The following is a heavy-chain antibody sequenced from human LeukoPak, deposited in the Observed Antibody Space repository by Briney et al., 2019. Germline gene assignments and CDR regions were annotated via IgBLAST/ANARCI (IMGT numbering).Heavy chain of an antibody. D-gene: IGHD3-22*01. J-gene: IGHJ4*02. Sequence: PSETLSLTCTVSGGSISSGSCYWSWIRQPAGKGLEWIGRIYTSGSTNYNPSLKSRVTISVDTSKNQFSLKLSSVTAADTAVYYCARNYYDSTTFDYWGQGTLVTVSS. CDR3: ARNYYDSTTFDY. V-gene: IGHV4-61*02. CDR1: GGSISSGSCY. CDR2: IYTSGST.